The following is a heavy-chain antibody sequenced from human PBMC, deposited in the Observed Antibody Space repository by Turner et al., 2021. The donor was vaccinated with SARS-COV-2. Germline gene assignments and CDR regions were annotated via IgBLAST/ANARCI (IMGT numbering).Heavy chain of an antibody. Sequence: QVQLVQSGAEVKKPGASVKVSCKASGYPFIGYYMNWVRQAPGQGLEWMGWINTSSCATNFAQKFQGGVTMTRDTSISTTYMELSRLRSDDTAVYYCARSSSIYSSGWYRPRGAFDIWGQGTMVTVSS. CDR2: INTSSCAT. J-gene: IGHJ3*02. V-gene: IGHV1-2*02. D-gene: IGHD6-19*01. CDR1: GYPFIGYY. CDR3: ARSSSIYSSGWYRPRGAFDI.